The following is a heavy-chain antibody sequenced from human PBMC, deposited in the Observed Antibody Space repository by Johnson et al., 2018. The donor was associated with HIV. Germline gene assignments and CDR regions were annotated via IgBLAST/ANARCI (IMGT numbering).Heavy chain of an antibody. V-gene: IGHV3-23*04. J-gene: IGHJ3*02. D-gene: IGHD1-26*01. CDR1: GFTFSSYA. CDR3: ARSLGVVGAIGKGAFDI. CDR2: ISGSGGTT. Sequence: VQLVESGGGLIQPGGSLRLSCAASGFTFSSYAMSWVRQAPGKGLEWVSTISGSGGTTYYADSVKGRFTISRDNSKNTLYLQMNSLRAEDTAVYYCARSLGVVGAIGKGAFDIWGQGTMVTVSS.